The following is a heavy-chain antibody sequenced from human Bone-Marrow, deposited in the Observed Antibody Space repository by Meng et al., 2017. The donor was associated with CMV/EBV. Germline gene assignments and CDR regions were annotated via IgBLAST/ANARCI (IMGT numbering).Heavy chain of an antibody. CDR3: ARHGLYDFWSGYYPG. D-gene: IGHD3-3*01. V-gene: IGHV4-39*01. J-gene: IGHJ4*02. CDR2: IYYSGST. Sequence: SETLSLTCTVSGGSISSISYYWGWIRQPPGKGLEWIGSIYYSGSTYYNPSLKSRVTISVDTSKNQFSLKLSSVTAADTAVYYCARHGLYDFWSGYYPGWGQGTLVTVSS. CDR1: GGSISSISYY.